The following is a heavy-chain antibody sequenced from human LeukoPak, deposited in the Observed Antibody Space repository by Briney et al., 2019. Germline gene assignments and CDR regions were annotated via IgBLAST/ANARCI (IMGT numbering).Heavy chain of an antibody. CDR1: GFTFFSST. Sequence: QPGGSLRLSCAASGFTFFSSTMNWVRQAPGKGLEWVSSISDTGRTVHYADSVRGRFTISRDNAKNSLWLQMTSLRVAAPAAYYCVNNDQRGYWGQGTLVTVSS. CDR2: ISDTGRTV. CDR3: VNNDQRGY. D-gene: IGHD2-2*01. J-gene: IGHJ4*02. V-gene: IGHV3-48*03.